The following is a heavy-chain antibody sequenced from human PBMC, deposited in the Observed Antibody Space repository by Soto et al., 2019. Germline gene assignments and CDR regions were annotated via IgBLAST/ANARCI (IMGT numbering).Heavy chain of an antibody. CDR1: GYTFTSYY. V-gene: IGHV1-46*03. Sequence: GASVKVSCKASGYTFTSYYMHCVRQAPGQGLEWMGIINPSGGSTSYAQKFQGRVTMTRDTSTSTVYMELSSLRSEDTAVYYCARAPGGHDAFDIWGQGTMVTVSS. CDR2: INPSGGST. J-gene: IGHJ3*02. CDR3: ARAPGGHDAFDI.